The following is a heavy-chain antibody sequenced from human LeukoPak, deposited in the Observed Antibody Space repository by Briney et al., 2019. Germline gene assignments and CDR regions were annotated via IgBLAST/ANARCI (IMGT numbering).Heavy chain of an antibody. CDR3: ARIGSGWYSAFDY. D-gene: IGHD6-19*01. Sequence: GGSLRLSCAASRFTFSYYGMNWVRQAPGRGLEWVSYISSSSSTIYYADSVKGRFTISRDNAKNSLYLQMNSLRAEDTAVYYCARIGSGWYSAFDYWGQGTLVTVSS. CDR1: RFTFSYYG. J-gene: IGHJ4*02. CDR2: ISSSSSTI. V-gene: IGHV3-48*01.